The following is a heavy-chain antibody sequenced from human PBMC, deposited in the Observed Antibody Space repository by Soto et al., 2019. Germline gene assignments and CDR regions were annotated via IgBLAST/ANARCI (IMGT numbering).Heavy chain of an antibody. Sequence: ASVKVCCKASGFTFTTYAIHWLCQAPGKRLEWMEWINAGNGNTRYSQKFQGRVTITRDTSASTAYMELSSLRSEDTAVYYCARGRYCSGGTCYGMDVWGQGTTVTVSS. D-gene: IGHD2-15*01. V-gene: IGHV1-3*01. CDR2: INAGNGNT. CDR1: GFTFTTYA. J-gene: IGHJ6*02. CDR3: ARGRYCSGGTCYGMDV.